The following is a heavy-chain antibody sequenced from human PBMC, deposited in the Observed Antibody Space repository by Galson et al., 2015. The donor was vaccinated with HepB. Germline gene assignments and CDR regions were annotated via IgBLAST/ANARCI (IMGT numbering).Heavy chain of an antibody. CDR1: GFTFSNYG. J-gene: IGHJ4*02. CDR2: ISHDGTKQ. D-gene: IGHD3-3*01. Sequence: SMRLSCAASGFTFSNYGLHWVRQAPGKGLEWVTAISHDGTKQFYVDSVKGRFTISRDNSKNTLYLQMNNLRLEDTAVYYCAEGDFGVIPSMFDYWGQGTLVTVSS. V-gene: IGHV3-30*18. CDR3: AEGDFGVIPSMFDY.